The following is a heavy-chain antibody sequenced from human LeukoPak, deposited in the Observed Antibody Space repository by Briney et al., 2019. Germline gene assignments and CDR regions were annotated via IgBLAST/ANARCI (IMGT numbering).Heavy chain of an antibody. V-gene: IGHV4-30-4*01. Sequence: SQTLSLTGTFPGASISTADSYGSWIRQPPGKGLEWTGFIYYSGSTYHSPSLKSRVTISVDTSKHQFSLKLSSVTAADTAVYHCAREIPVNYYGSGSLVDYWGQGPLVSLSS. CDR2: IYYSGST. CDR1: GASISTADSY. D-gene: IGHD3-10*01. J-gene: IGHJ4*02. CDR3: AREIPVNYYGSGSLVDY.